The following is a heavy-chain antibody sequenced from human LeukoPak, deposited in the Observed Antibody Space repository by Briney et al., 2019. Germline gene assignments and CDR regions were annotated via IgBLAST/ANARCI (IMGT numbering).Heavy chain of an antibody. V-gene: IGHV3-66*04. D-gene: IGHD3-10*01. J-gene: IGHJ3*02. CDR1: GFTVSRNY. CDR2: IYSGDRT. CDR3: ASHKNMVRGVPHAFDI. Sequence: GGSLRLSCASSGFTVSRNYRNWVRQAPGKGLEWVSFIYSGDRTYYADSVKGRFTISGDSSKNTLYLQMDSLRAEDTAVYYCASHKNMVRGVPHAFDIWGQGTMVTVSS.